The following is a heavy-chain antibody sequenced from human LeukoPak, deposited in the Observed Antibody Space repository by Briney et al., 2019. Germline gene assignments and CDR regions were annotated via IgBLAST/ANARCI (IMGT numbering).Heavy chain of an antibody. D-gene: IGHD1-26*01. CDR1: GFTFSSYW. Sequence: PGGSLRLSCAASGFTFSSYWMSWVRQAPGKGLEWVANIKRDGSEKYYVDSVKGRFTISRDNAKNSLYLQMNSLRAEDTAVYYCARFGELVYYYYYMDVWGKGTTVTVSS. CDR2: IKRDGSEK. V-gene: IGHV3-7*01. J-gene: IGHJ6*03. CDR3: ARFGELVYYYYYMDV.